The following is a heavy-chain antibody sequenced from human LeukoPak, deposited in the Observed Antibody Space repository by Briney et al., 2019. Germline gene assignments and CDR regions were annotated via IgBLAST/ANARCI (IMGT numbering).Heavy chain of an antibody. V-gene: IGHV3-48*02. CDR3: ARKLAL. CDR1: GFSFSTYA. Sequence: GGSLRLSCAASGFSFSTYAMNWVRQAPGKGLEWVAYIGSSGGTIYYADSVKGRFTISRDNAKNSLFLQMNSLRNEDTAVYFCARKLALWGQGTLVTVSS. J-gene: IGHJ4*02. CDR2: IGSSGGTI.